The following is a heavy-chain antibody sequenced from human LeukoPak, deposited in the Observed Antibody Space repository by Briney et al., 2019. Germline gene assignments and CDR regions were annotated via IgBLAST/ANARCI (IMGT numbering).Heavy chain of an antibody. CDR1: GFTFSSYE. J-gene: IGHJ4*02. D-gene: IGHD2-2*01. Sequence: PGGSLRLSCAASGFTFSSYEMNWVRQAPGKGLEWVLYISGSGITIYYADPVRGRFTISRDNAKNSLYLQMNSLRAEDTAVYYCARDLERRGSTTVDYWGQGTLVTVSS. V-gene: IGHV3-48*03. CDR2: ISGSGITI. CDR3: ARDLERRGSTTVDY.